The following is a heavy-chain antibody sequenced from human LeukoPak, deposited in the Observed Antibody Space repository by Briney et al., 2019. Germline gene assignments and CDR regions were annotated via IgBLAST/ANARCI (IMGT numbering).Heavy chain of an antibody. CDR3: AKPRDGSPAPFAY. D-gene: IGHD5-24*01. CDR2: MQYDESNK. Sequence: PRGSPRHCSAASGFTFTEYGTYCGCHGPDKRLWRVAYMQYDESNKNYAGAVKGRLTISRDKSKNTLYLQMNGLIPEDTAVHYCAKPRDGSPAPFAYWGQGTLVTVSS. J-gene: IGHJ4*02. CDR1: GFTFTEYG. V-gene: IGHV3-30*02.